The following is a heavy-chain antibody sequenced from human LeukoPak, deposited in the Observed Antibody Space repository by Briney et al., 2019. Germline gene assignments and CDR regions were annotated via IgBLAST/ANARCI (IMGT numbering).Heavy chain of an antibody. CDR2: INHSGST. CDR3: ARLSSL. CDR1: GYSISSGYY. Sequence: SETLSLTCTVSGYSISSGYYWGWIRQPPGKGLEWIGEINHSGSTNYNPSLKSRVTISVDTSKNQSSLKLSSVTAADTAVYYCARLSSLWGQGTLVTVSS. J-gene: IGHJ4*02. V-gene: IGHV4-38-2*02.